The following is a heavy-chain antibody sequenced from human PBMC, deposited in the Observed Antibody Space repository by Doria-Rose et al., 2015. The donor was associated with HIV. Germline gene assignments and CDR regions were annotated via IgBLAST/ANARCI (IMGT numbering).Heavy chain of an antibody. J-gene: IGHJ4*02. CDR1: GVSLSSPGMG. CDR2: IFSDDER. CDR3: ARIKSSRWYHKYYFAF. D-gene: IGHD6-13*01. V-gene: IGHV2-26*01. Sequence: QESGPVLVKPTETLTLTCTVSGVSLSSPGMGVSWIRQPPGRALEWLANIFSDDERSYKTSLKSRLTISRSTSKSQVVLTMTDMDPVDTATYYCARIKSSRWYHKYYFAFWGQGTLVIVSA.